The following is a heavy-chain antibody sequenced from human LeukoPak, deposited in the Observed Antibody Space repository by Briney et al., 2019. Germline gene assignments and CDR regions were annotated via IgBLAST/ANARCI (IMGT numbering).Heavy chain of an antibody. CDR1: GFTFSSYS. V-gene: IGHV3-21*01. D-gene: IGHD3-22*01. CDR2: ISSSSSYI. CDR3: ARGLKDAFDI. Sequence: GGSLRLSCAASGFTFSSYSMNWVRQAPGKGLEWVSSISSSSSYIYYADSVKGRFTISRDNAKNSLYQQMNSLRAEDTAVYYCARGLKDAFDIWGQGTMVTVSS. J-gene: IGHJ3*02.